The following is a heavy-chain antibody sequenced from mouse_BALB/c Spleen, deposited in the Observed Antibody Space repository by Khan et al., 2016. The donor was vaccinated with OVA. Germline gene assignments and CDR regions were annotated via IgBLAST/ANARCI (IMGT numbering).Heavy chain of an antibody. CDR2: INPSNGYT. CDR1: GYTFTSYT. J-gene: IGHJ3*01. Sequence: QIQLVQSGAELARPGASVKMSCKASGYTFTSYTIHWIKERPGQGLEWIGYINPSNGYTNYNQKFKDKATLTTDKSSTTAYLQLSSLTSDDSACYNGLRDGAYHRNDGWFAYWGQGTLVTVSA. V-gene: IGHV1-4*01. CDR3: LRDGAYHRNDGWFAY. D-gene: IGHD2-14*01.